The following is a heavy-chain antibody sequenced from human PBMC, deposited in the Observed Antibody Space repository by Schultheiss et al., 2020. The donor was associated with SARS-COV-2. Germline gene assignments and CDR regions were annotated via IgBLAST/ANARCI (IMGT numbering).Heavy chain of an antibody. J-gene: IGHJ6*04. V-gene: IGHV3-33*01. Sequence: GESLKISCAASGFTFNTYGMHWVRQAPGKGLEWVALIWYDGSNNYYADSVKGRFTISRDNSKNTLYLQMNSLRAEDTAVYYCARELGGSGDVWGKGTTVTVSS. CDR2: IWYDGSNN. D-gene: IGHD3-10*01. CDR3: ARELGGSGDV. CDR1: GFTFNTYG.